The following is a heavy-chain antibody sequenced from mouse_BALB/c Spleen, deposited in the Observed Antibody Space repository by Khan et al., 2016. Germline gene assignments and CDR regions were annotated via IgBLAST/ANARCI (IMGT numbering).Heavy chain of an antibody. J-gene: IGHJ2*01. CDR1: GDSITSGY. CDR3: ASYLLNYFDY. V-gene: IGHV3-8*02. D-gene: IGHD2-1*01. Sequence: EVQLQESGPSLVKPSQTLSLTCSVTGDSITSGYWNWIRKFPGNKLEYMGYISYSGITYYSPSLKSRISITRDTSKNQYFLHLSSVTTEDTATYFCASYLLNYFDYGGQGTTLTVSS. CDR2: ISYSGIT.